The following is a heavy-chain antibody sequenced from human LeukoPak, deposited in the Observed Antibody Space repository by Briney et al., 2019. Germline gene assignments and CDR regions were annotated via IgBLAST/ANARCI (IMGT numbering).Heavy chain of an antibody. J-gene: IGHJ5*02. CDR1: GYTDTSYG. V-gene: IGHV1-18*01. D-gene: IGHD3-9*01. CDR2: ISAYNGNT. CDR3: ARVALVYGWFDP. Sequence: ASVKVSCQATGYTDTSYGISGLRQPPGKGLEGMGWISAYNGNTNYAQKLQGRVTMTTDTSTSTAYMELRSLRSDDTAVYYCARVALVYGWFDPWGQGTLVTVSS.